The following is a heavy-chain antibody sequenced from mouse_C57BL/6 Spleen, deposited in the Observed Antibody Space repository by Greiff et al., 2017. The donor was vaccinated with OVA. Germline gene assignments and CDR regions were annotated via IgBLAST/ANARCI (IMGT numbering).Heavy chain of an antibody. CDR1: GFTFSDYG. D-gene: IGHD1-3*01. CDR3: ARDYIGAMDY. V-gene: IGHV5-17*01. CDR2: ISSGSSTI. Sequence: EVNVVESGGGLVKPGGSLKLSCAASGFTFSDYGMHWVRQAPEKGLEWVAYISSGSSTIYYADTVKGRFTISRDNAKNTLFLQMTSLRSEDTAMYYCARDYIGAMDYWGQGTSVTVSS. J-gene: IGHJ4*01.